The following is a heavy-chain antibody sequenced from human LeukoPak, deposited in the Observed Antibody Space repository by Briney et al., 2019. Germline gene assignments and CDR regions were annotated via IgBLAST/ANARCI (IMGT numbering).Heavy chain of an antibody. J-gene: IGHJ4*02. D-gene: IGHD2-15*01. V-gene: IGHV1-2*02. Sequence: ASVKVSCKASGYTFTGYYMHWVRQAPGQGLEWMGWINPNSGGTNYAQEFQGRVTMTRDTSITTAYMELSRLRSDDTAVYYCAKLDLLGYWGQGTLVTASS. CDR1: GYTFTGYY. CDR3: AKLDLLGY. CDR2: INPNSGGT.